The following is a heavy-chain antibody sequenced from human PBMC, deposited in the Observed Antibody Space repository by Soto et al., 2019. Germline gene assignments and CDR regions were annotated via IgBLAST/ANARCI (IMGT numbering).Heavy chain of an antibody. CDR1: GYTFTSYY. Sequence: QVQLVQSGAEVKKPGASVKVSCKASGYTFTSYYMHWVRQAPGQGLEWMGRIYPSDGSTSYAQKFQGRVTMTGDTSTSTAYMELSSLSSEDTAVYYCGLVFAGNWNDDPSGGAFDLWGQGTKVTVSS. CDR2: IYPSDGST. D-gene: IGHD1-1*01. J-gene: IGHJ3*01. V-gene: IGHV1-46*01. CDR3: GLVFAGNWNDDPSGGAFDL.